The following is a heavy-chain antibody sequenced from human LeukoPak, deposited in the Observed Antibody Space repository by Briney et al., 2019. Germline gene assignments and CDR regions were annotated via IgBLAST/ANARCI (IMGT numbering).Heavy chain of an antibody. CDR3: ARPVRGSSTYFDY. V-gene: IGHV4-39*01. J-gene: IGHJ4*02. CDR2: IYYSGST. CDR1: GGSISSSSYY. Sequence: PSETLSLTCTVSGGSISSSSYYWGWIRQPPGKGLEWIGSIYYSGSTYYNPSLKSRVTISVDTSKNQFSLKLSSVTAADTAVYYCARPVRGSSTYFDYWGQGTLVTVSS. D-gene: IGHD3-10*01.